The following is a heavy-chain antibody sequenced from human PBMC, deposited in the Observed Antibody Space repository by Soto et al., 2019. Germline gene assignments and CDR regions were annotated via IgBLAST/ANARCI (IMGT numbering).Heavy chain of an antibody. J-gene: IGHJ5*02. V-gene: IGHV4-31*01. Sequence: QVQLQESGPGLVKPSQTLSLTCTVSGGSISSGDYYWSWIRQHPGKGLEWIGYIYYSGSTYYNPSLPSPVTVSVATSKNQFSLKLSSVTAADTAVYYCARWWSGSRQGFDPWGQGTLVTVSS. D-gene: IGHD3-3*01. CDR3: ARWWSGSRQGFDP. CDR2: IYYSGST. CDR1: GGSISSGDYY.